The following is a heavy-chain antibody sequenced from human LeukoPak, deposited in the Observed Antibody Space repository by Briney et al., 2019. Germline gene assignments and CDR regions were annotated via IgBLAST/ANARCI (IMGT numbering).Heavy chain of an antibody. Sequence: GGSLRLSCAASGFTFDSFAMSWVRQAPGKGLEWVAHINPDGRDTYYVDSVKGRFTISRDNAQNSMYLQMNSLRVEDTAVYYCTSWGDTTAEYFQRWGQGTLVTVS. CDR2: INPDGRDT. V-gene: IGHV3-7*01. CDR3: TSWGDTTAEYFQR. CDR1: GFTFDSFA. J-gene: IGHJ1*01. D-gene: IGHD2-21*02.